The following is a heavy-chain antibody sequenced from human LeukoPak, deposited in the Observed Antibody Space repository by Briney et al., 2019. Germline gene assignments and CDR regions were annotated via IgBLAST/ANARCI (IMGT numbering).Heavy chain of an antibody. CDR2: ISYDGGNK. CDR1: GFTFSSYA. CDR3: ATDPIKHRRRRYVDY. V-gene: IGHV3-30-3*01. D-gene: IGHD1-1*01. Sequence: GGSLRLSCAASGFTFSSYAMHWVRQAPGKGLEGVAVISYDGGNKYYADSVKGRFTISRDNSKNTPYVQMNSLRADETAVYYRATDPIKHRRRRYVDYWGQGNVVTV. J-gene: IGHJ4*02.